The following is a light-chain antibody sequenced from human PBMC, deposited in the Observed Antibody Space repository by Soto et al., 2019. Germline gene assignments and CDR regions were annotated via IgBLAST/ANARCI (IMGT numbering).Light chain of an antibody. J-gene: IGKJ1*01. CDR1: QAVSTY. CDR3: QQRLLWPQT. Sequence: VLTQSPATLSLSPGERATLSCRASQAVSTYVAWYQHKPGQAPRLLIYDASNSPTGVPLRFSGSGSGTDFTLTVSNLEPEDFAVYYCQQRLLWPQTFGQGTKVEI. CDR2: DAS. V-gene: IGKV3-11*01.